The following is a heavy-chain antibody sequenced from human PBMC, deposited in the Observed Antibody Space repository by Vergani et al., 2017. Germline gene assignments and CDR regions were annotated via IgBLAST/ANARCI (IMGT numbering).Heavy chain of an antibody. Sequence: QVQLQESGPGLVKPSETLSLTCTVSGGSISSYYWSWIRQPPGKGLEWIGYIYYSGSTNYNPSRKSRVTISVDTSKNQFSLKLSSVTAADTAVYYCARDRYYDSSGYYYYGMDVWGQGTTVTVSS. CDR2: IYYSGST. J-gene: IGHJ6*02. CDR3: ARDRYYDSSGYYYYGMDV. V-gene: IGHV4-59*01. CDR1: GGSISSYY. D-gene: IGHD3-22*01.